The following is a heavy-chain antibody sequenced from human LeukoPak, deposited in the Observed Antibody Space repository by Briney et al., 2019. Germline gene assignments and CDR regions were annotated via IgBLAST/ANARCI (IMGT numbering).Heavy chain of an antibody. Sequence: GGSLRLSCGASGFTFDDYWMSWVRQAPGKGLEWVAFIRYDGSNKYYADSVKGRFTISRDNSKNTLYLQMNSLRAEDTAVYYCAKDQAPNYYYDSSGYPDYWGQGTLVTVSS. D-gene: IGHD3-22*01. J-gene: IGHJ4*02. CDR3: AKDQAPNYYYDSSGYPDY. CDR2: IRYDGSNK. V-gene: IGHV3-30*02. CDR1: GFTFDDYW.